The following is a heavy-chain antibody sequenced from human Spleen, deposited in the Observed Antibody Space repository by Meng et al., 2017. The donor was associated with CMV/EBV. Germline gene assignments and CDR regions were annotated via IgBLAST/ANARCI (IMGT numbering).Heavy chain of an antibody. V-gene: IGHV1-2*02. Sequence: ASVKVSCKASGYTFTGYYMHWVRQAPGQGLEWMGWINPNSGGTNYAQKFQGRVTMTRDTSISTAYMELSSLRTEDTAVYYCAREILRIDSSSSYYYGMDVWGQGTTVTVSS. CDR1: GYTFTGYY. D-gene: IGHD6-6*01. J-gene: IGHJ6*02. CDR2: INPNSGGT. CDR3: AREILRIDSSSSYYYGMDV.